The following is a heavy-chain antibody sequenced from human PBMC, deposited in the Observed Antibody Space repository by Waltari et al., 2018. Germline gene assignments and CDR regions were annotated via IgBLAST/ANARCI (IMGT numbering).Heavy chain of an antibody. D-gene: IGHD4-17*01. CDR3: AGGGWVTTLY. Sequence: QVQLQESGPGLVKPSETLSLTCTVSGGSISSYYWSWIRQPPGKGLEWIGYIYYSGSTNYNPSLRGRVTISVDTSKNQFSRKLSSVTAADMAVYYWAGGGWVTTLYWGQGTLVTVSS. J-gene: IGHJ4*02. CDR2: IYYSGST. V-gene: IGHV4-59*01. CDR1: GGSISSYY.